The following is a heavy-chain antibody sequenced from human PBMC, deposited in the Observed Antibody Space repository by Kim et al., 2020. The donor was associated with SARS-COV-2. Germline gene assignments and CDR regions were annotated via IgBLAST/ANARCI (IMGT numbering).Heavy chain of an antibody. Sequence: GGSLRLSCAASGFTFSSYGMHWVRQAPGKGLEWVAVISYDGSNKYYPDSVKGRFTISRDNSKNTLYLQMNSLRAEDTAVYYCAKGNDFDYWGQGTLVTVS. CDR3: AKGNDFDY. J-gene: IGHJ4*02. CDR2: ISYDGSNK. V-gene: IGHV3-30*18. D-gene: IGHD1-1*01. CDR1: GFTFSSYG.